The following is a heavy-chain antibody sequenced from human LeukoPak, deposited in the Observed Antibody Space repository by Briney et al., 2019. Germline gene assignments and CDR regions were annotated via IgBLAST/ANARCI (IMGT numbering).Heavy chain of an antibody. CDR1: GFTFSSLA. CDR2: ISGSGGST. J-gene: IGHJ4*02. V-gene: IGHV3-23*01. CDR3: ASNPYFDY. Sequence: QPGGSLRLSCAASGFTFSSLALSWVRQAPGRGLEWVSVISGSGGSTYYADSVKGRFTISRDNSKNTLYLQMNSLRAEDTAVYYCASNPYFDYWGQGTLVTVSS.